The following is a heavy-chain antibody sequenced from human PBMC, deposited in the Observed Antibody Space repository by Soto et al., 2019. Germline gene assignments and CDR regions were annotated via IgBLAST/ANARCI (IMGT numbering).Heavy chain of an antibody. J-gene: IGHJ5*02. D-gene: IGHD6-13*01. V-gene: IGHV3-48*03. CDR3: ARDTGRASADL. CDR2: ISHTDRLT. Sequence: EVQLAESGGDLGQPGGSLRLSCVGSGFTFSYYEMNWVRQAPGKGLERVAFISHTDRLTHYPDSVKGRFTISRDNAQNSLYLAMTSLRVEDTGVYYCARDTGRASADLWGQGTLVTVSS. CDR1: GFTFSYYE.